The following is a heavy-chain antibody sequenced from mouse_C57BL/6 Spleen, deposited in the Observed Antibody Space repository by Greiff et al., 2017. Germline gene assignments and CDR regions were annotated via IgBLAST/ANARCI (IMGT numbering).Heavy chain of an antibody. J-gene: IGHJ4*01. CDR1: GYTFTDYY. V-gene: IGHV1-19*01. CDR2: INPYNGGT. D-gene: IGHD2-4*01. Sequence: EVQLQESGPVLVKPGASVKMSCKASGYTFTDYYMNWVKQSHGKSLEWIGVINPYNGGTSYNQKFKGKATLTVDKSSSTAYMELNSLTSEDSAVYYCTRERRLLDYEGDYAMDYWGQGTSVTVSS. CDR3: TRERRLLDYEGDYAMDY.